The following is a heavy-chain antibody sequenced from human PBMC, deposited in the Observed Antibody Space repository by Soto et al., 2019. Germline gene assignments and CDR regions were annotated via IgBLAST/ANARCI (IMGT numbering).Heavy chain of an antibody. V-gene: IGHV4-59*08. D-gene: IGHD1-26*01. Sequence: ETLSLTCTVSGGSISSYYWSWIRQPPGKGLEWIGYIYYSGSTNYNPSLKSRVTISVDTSKNQFSLKLSSVTAAGTAVYYCARRYGGNLDYWGQGTLVTVSS. CDR1: GGSISSYY. CDR3: ARRYGGNLDY. J-gene: IGHJ4*02. CDR2: IYYSGST.